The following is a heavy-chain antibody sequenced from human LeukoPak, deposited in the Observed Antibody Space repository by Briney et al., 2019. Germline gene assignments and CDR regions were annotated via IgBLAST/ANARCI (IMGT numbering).Heavy chain of an antibody. J-gene: IGHJ4*02. Sequence: SETLSLTCAVYGGSFSGYYWSWIRRPPGKGLEWIGYIYYSGSTNYNPSLKSRVTISVDTSKNQFSLKLSSVAAADTAVYYCAGLSGSDGFFDYWGQGTLVTVSS. CDR2: IYYSGST. CDR1: GGSFSGYY. V-gene: IGHV4-59*08. CDR3: AGLSGSDGFFDY. D-gene: IGHD1-26*01.